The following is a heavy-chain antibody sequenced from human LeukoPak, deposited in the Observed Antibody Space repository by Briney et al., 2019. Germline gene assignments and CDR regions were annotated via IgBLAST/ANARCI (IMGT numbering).Heavy chain of an antibody. CDR1: GFTFSSYW. Sequence: GGSLRLSCAASGFTFSSYWMSWVRQAPGRGLEWVANIKQDGSEKYYVDSVKGRFTISRDNAKNSLYLQMNSLRAEDTAVYYCARAVWFGESYYFDYWGQGTLVTVSS. CDR3: ARAVWFGESYYFDY. D-gene: IGHD3-10*01. CDR2: IKQDGSEK. V-gene: IGHV3-7*01. J-gene: IGHJ4*02.